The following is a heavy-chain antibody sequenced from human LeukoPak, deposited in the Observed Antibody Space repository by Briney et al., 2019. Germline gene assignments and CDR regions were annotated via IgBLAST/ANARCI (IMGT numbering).Heavy chain of an antibody. Sequence: GGSLRLSCTASGFTFKNYLMTWVRQAPGKGLEWVASMKDDGNEIQYVDSVKGRFTISRDNAKNSLYLQMNNLRAEDTAVYYCARNRATNDYWGQGTLVTVSS. D-gene: IGHD1-26*01. CDR3: ARNRATNDY. V-gene: IGHV3-7*01. CDR2: MKDDGNEI. CDR1: GFTFKNYL. J-gene: IGHJ4*02.